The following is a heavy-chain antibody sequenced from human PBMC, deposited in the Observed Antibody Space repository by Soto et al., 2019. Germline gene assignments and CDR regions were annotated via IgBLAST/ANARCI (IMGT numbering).Heavy chain of an antibody. CDR2: INPNSGGT. J-gene: IGHJ6*02. CDR1: GYTFTNYG. Sequence: ASVKVSCKASGYTFTNYGVSWVRQAPGQGLEWMGWINPNSGGTNYAQKFQGRVTMTRDTSISTAYMELSRLRSDDTAVYYCARDGTDSLSRYYGMDVWGQGTRVTVS. CDR3: ARDGTDSLSRYYGMDV. V-gene: IGHV1-2*02. D-gene: IGHD1-26*01.